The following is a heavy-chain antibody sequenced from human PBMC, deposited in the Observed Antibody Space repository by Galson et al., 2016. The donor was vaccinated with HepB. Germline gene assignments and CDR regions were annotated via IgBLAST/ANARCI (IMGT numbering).Heavy chain of an antibody. CDR1: GSTLTELS. Sequence: QSGAEVTKPGESLKISCKVSGSTLTELSMHWVRQAPGKGLEWMGGFDPEDGETIYAQKFQGRVTMTEDTSTDTAYMELSSLRSEDTAVYYCATGFVDTAMVRGYYFDYWGQGTLVTVSS. CDR2: FDPEDGET. CDR3: ATGFVDTAMVRGYYFDY. J-gene: IGHJ4*02. D-gene: IGHD5-18*01. V-gene: IGHV1-24*01.